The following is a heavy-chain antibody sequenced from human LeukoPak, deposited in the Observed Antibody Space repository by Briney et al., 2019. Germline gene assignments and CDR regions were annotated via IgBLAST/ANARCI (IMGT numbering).Heavy chain of an antibody. J-gene: IGHJ4*02. CDR3: ARRVTTFLS. Sequence: PGRSLRLSCSASGFDLSPYTMNWVRQAPGKGLEWVASISSSSSYMYYGDSLKGRFTISRDNAKNTLYLQLGSLRAEDTATYYCARRVTTFLSWGQGTLVIVSS. CDR1: GFDLSPYT. CDR2: ISSSSSYM. D-gene: IGHD4-17*01. V-gene: IGHV3-21*01.